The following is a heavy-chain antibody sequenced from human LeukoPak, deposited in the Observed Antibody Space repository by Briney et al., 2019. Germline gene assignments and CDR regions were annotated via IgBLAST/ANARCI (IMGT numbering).Heavy chain of an antibody. CDR1: GFTFSSYA. CDR3: AKDGDGDYYYYMDV. CDR2: ISGSGDST. J-gene: IGHJ6*03. Sequence: RGSLRLSCAASGFTFSSYAMSWVRQAPGKGLESVSAISGSGDSTYYADSVKGRFTISRDNSKNTLYLQMNSLRAEDTALYYCAKDGDGDYYYYMDVWGKGTTVTVSS. V-gene: IGHV3-23*01. D-gene: IGHD2-21*02.